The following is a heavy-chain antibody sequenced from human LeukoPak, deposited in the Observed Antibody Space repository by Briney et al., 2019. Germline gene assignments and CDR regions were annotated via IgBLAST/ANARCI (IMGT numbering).Heavy chain of an antibody. Sequence: PSETLSLTCTVSGGSISSSSYYWGWIRQPPGKGLEWIGSIYYSGSTNYNPSLKSRVTISVDTSKNQFSLKLSSVTAADTAVYYCARERIQYYDFWSGYPTSYYYYGMDVWGQGTTVTVSS. CDR3: ARERIQYYDFWSGYPTSYYYYGMDV. V-gene: IGHV4-39*07. CDR1: GGSISSSSYY. CDR2: IYYSGST. J-gene: IGHJ6*02. D-gene: IGHD3-3*01.